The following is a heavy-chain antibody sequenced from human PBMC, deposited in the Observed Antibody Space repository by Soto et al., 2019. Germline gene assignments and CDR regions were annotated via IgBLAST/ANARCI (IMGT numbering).Heavy chain of an antibody. V-gene: IGHV3-48*02. D-gene: IGHD4-17*01. CDR2: ISSSSSTI. CDR1: GFTFSSYS. Sequence: PGGSLRLSCAASGFTFSSYSMNWVRQAPGKGLEWVSYISSSSSTIYYADSVKGRFTISRDNAKNSLYLQMNSLRDEDTAVYYCARDQNDYGDYDNWSDPWGQGTLVTVSS. J-gene: IGHJ5*02. CDR3: ARDQNDYGDYDNWSDP.